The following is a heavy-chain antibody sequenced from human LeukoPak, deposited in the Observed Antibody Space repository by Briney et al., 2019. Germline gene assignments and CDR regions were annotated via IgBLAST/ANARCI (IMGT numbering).Heavy chain of an antibody. CDR3: ARGGSGSYGNNWFDP. D-gene: IGHD6-19*01. V-gene: IGHV1-8*01. Sequence: ASVKVSCKASGYTLTSYDINWVRQATGPGLEWMGWMNPNSGNTGYAQKFQGRVTMTRNTSISTAYMELSSLRSEDTAVYYCARGGSGSYGNNWFDPWGQGTLVTVSS. CDR1: GYTLTSYD. CDR2: MNPNSGNT. J-gene: IGHJ5*02.